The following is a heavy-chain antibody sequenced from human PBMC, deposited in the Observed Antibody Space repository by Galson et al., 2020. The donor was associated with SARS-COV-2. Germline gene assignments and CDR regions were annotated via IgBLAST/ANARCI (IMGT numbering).Heavy chain of an antibody. J-gene: IGHJ4*02. V-gene: IGHV3-64D*06. CDR2: ISSNGGST. CDR1: GFTFSSYA. D-gene: IGHD1-26*01. CDR3: VKMTVVGATNGDY. Sequence: GESMKISCSASGFTFSSYAMHWVRQAPGKGLEYVSAISSNGGSTYYADSVKGRFTISRDNAKNTLYLQMSSLRAEDTAVYYCVKMTVVGATNGDYWGQGILVTVSS.